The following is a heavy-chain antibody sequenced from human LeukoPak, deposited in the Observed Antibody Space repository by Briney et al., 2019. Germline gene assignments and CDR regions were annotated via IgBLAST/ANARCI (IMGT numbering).Heavy chain of an antibody. CDR2: IYYSGST. Sequence: SETLSLTCTVSGGSISSYYWSWIRQPPGKGLEWIGYIYYSGSTNYNPSLKSRVIISVDTSKNQFSLKLSSVTAADTAVYYCARDVTGEAYNWFDPWGQGTLVTVSS. CDR3: ARDVTGEAYNWFDP. D-gene: IGHD7-27*01. V-gene: IGHV4-59*01. J-gene: IGHJ5*02. CDR1: GGSISSYY.